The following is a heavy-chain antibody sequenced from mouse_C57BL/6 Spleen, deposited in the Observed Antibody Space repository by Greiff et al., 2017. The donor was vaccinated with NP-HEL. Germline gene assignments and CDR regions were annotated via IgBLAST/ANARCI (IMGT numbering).Heavy chain of an antibody. Sequence: QVQLQQSGPGLVQPSQSLSITCTVSGFSLTSYGVHWVRQSPGKGLEWLGVIWSGGSTDYNAAFISRLSISKDNSKSQVFFKMNSLQADDTAIYYCARGTTSYYYAMDYWGQGTSVTVSS. CDR1: GFSLTSYG. D-gene: IGHD1-1*01. CDR2: IWSGGST. J-gene: IGHJ4*01. V-gene: IGHV2-2*01. CDR3: ARGTTSYYYAMDY.